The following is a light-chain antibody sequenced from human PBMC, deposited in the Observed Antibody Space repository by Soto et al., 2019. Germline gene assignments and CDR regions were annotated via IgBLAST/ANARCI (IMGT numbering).Light chain of an antibody. Sequence: QPVLTQSPSASASLGAAVKLTCTLSSGHRSYAIAWHQQQPEKCPRYLMKVNSAGTHIKGDGIPDRFSGSSSGAERYLTIFSLQSEDEADYYCQTWDTGIGVLVGGTQLPVL. V-gene: IGLV4-69*02. CDR2: VNSAGTH. CDR1: SGHRSYA. CDR3: QTWDTGIGV. J-gene: IGLJ3*02.